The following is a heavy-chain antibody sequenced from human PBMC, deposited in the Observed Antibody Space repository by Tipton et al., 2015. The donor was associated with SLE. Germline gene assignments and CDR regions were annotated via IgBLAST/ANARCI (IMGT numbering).Heavy chain of an antibody. CDR3: ASRLGSSGYFQH. J-gene: IGHJ1*01. Sequence: LRLSCTVSGDSISSSSYYWGWIRQPPGKGLEWIGYIYYSGSTNCNPSLTSRVTISVDTSKNQFSLKLRSVTAADTAVYYCASRLGSSGYFQHWGQGTLVTVSS. D-gene: IGHD6-6*01. V-gene: IGHV4-61*05. CDR2: IYYSGST. CDR1: GDSISSSSYY.